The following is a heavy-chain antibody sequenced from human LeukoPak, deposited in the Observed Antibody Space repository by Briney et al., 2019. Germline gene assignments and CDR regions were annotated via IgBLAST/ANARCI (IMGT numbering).Heavy chain of an antibody. CDR1: GYTFTSYG. J-gene: IGHJ6*03. Sequence: ASVKVSCKASGYTFTSYGISWVRQAPGQGLQWMGWISAYNSNTNYAQKLQGRVTMTTDTSTSTAYMELRSLRSDDTAVYYCARGSVVPAAIGYYYMDVWGKGTTVTVSS. V-gene: IGHV1-18*01. D-gene: IGHD2-2*02. CDR2: ISAYNSNT. CDR3: ARGSVVPAAIGYYYMDV.